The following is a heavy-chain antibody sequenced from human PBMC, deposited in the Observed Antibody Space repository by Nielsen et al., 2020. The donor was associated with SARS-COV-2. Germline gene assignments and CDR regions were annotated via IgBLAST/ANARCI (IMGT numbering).Heavy chain of an antibody. V-gene: IGHV4-59*01. CDR3: ARGDYDFWSGIDY. J-gene: IGHJ4*02. D-gene: IGHD3-3*01. CDR1: GGSINSYY. Sequence: SETLSLTCTVSGGSINSYYWSWIRQPPGKGLEWIGYIYYSGSTNYNPSLKSRVTISVDTSKNQFSLKLSSVTAADTAVYYCARGDYDFWSGIDYWGQGTLVTVSS. CDR2: IYYSGST.